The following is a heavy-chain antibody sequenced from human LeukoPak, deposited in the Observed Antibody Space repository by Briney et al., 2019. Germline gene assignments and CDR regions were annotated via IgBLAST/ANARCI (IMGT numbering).Heavy chain of an antibody. V-gene: IGHV3-23*01. CDR3: GKGRVSE. Sequence: GGSLRLSCAASGFPFNTQDMRWVRQAPGKGLEWVSSIIADGGATFYADSVRGRFTISRDNSRNTLDLQMNSLRVEDTAVYYCGKGRVSEWGQGTLVTVSS. CDR2: IIADGGAT. J-gene: IGHJ4*02. D-gene: IGHD6-19*01. CDR1: GFPFNTQD.